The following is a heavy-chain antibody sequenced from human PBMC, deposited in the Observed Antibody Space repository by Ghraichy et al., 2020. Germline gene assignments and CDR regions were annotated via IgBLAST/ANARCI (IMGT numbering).Heavy chain of an antibody. CDR3: AAIRDFYGD. D-gene: IGHD2-21*02. CDR1: GFTFSDVF. Sequence: GGSLRLSCATSGFTFSDVFIDWVRQAPGKGLEWIGRSKNRPHSSAKAYAASLIGRFTISRDESKNSVFLHMSSLETEDTAVYYCAAIRDFYGDWGQGTMVTVSS. V-gene: IGHV3-72*01. J-gene: IGHJ4*02. CDR2: SKNRPHSSAK.